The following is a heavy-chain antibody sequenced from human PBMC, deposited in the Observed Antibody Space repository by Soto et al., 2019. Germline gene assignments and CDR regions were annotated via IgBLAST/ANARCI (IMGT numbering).Heavy chain of an antibody. CDR1: GFSLSTSGIG. V-gene: IGHV2-5*02. Sequence: QITLKESGPTLVKPTQTLTLTCTFSGFSLSTSGIGVGWIRQPPGKALEWLALIYWADDKRYSPSLKSRLTITTDTSKTQVVLTVTNMDPVDTATYYCAHRLSRTPASGSGSWGPYYFDYWGQGTLVTVSS. CDR2: IYWADDK. CDR3: AHRLSRTPASGSGSWGPYYFDY. D-gene: IGHD3-10*01. J-gene: IGHJ4*02.